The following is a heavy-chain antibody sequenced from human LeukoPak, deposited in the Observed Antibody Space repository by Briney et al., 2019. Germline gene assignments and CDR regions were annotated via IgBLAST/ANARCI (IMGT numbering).Heavy chain of an antibody. D-gene: IGHD6-19*01. Sequence: PSETLSLTCTASGGSISSSSYYWGWIRQPPGKGLEWIGSIYYSGSTYYNPSLKSRVTISVDTSKNQFSLKLSSVTAADTAVYYCANPGIAVAGLNTWGQGTLVAVSS. CDR1: GGSISSSSYY. J-gene: IGHJ5*02. V-gene: IGHV4-39*07. CDR2: IYYSGST. CDR3: ANPGIAVAGLNT.